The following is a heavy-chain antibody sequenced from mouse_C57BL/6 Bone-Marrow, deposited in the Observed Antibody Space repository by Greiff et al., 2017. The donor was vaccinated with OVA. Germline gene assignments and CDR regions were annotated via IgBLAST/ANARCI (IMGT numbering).Heavy chain of an antibody. D-gene: IGHD2-4*01. CDR3: TRWCDYDGGFDY. CDR2: IDPETGGT. J-gene: IGHJ2*01. V-gene: IGHV1-15*01. CDR1: GYTFTDYE. Sequence: QVQLQQSGAELVRPGASVTLSCKASGYTFTDYEMHWVKQTPVHGLEWIGAIDPETGGTAYNQTFKGKAILTADKSSSTAYMELRSLTSEDTAVYYCTRWCDYDGGFDYWGQGTTLTVSS.